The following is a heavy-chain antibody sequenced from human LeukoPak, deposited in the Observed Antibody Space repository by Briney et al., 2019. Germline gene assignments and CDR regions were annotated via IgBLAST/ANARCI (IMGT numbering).Heavy chain of an antibody. CDR1: GAPFSGYY. CDR2: INHRGST. D-gene: IGHD2-2*01. J-gene: IGHJ6*04. CDR3: AGGPTSTSSLDV. V-gene: IGHV4-34*01. Sequence: SETLSLTCAVYGAPFSGYYWSWIRQPPGKGLEWIGEINHRGSTQYNPSLNSRVSISVGTSKNQFSLGLTSVTAADTAVYYCAGGPTSTSSLDVWGRGTTVTVSS.